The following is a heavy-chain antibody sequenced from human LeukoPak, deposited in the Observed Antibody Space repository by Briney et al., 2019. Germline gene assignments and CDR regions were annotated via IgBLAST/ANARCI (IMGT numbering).Heavy chain of an antibody. CDR3: QGDIVVVPAAMGYCSGGSCYSAFDI. Sequence: GVSLRLSCAASGFTFSSYSMNWVRHAPGKGLEWVSSISSSSRYIYYAYSVKGRFTIYRDNAKNSLYLQTNSLRAEDTAVYYCQGDIVVVPAAMGYCSGGSCYSAFDIWGQGAMVTVSS. CDR2: ISSSSRYI. CDR1: GFTFSSYS. V-gene: IGHV3-21*01. D-gene: IGHD2-2*01. J-gene: IGHJ3*02.